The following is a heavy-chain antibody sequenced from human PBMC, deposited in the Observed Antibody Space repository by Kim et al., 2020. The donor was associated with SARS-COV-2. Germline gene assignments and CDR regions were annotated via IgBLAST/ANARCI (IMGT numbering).Heavy chain of an antibody. Sequence: SVKVSCKASGGTFSSYAISWVRQAPGQGLEWMGRIIPILGIANYAQKFQGRVTITADKSTSTAYMELSSLRSEDTAVYYCARDRFTIFGVVIGHYYGMDVWGQGTTVTVSS. J-gene: IGHJ6*02. V-gene: IGHV1-69*04. CDR2: IIPILGIA. CDR3: ARDRFTIFGVVIGHYYGMDV. CDR1: GGTFSSYA. D-gene: IGHD3-3*01.